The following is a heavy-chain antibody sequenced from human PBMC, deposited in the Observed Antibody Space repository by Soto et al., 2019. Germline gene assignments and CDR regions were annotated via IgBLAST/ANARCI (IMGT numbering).Heavy chain of an antibody. CDR2: ISSSSTTI. V-gene: IGHV3-48*01. D-gene: IGHD1-26*01. J-gene: IGHJ2*01. CDR1: GCPLITYC. CDR3: ARDRLLYWYSDP. Sequence: SLRRSGASSGCPLITYCMDWVRQAPGKGREWFSYISSSSTTIYYANSVKGRFTISRENAKNPLYMQMNSLRGEDTAVYYCARDRLLYWYSDPWGRGTLVTVP.